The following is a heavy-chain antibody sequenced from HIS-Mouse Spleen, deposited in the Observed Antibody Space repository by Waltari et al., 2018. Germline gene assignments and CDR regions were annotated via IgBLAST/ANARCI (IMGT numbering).Heavy chain of an antibody. CDR1: GGSISSSSYY. Sequence: QLQLQESGPGLVKPSETLSLTCTVSGGSISSSSYYWGWIRQPPGKGLEWIGSIYYSGSTSYNPSVKSRFTISVGPSKNQFSLKLSSVTAADTAVYYCAREIPYSSSWYDWYFDLWGRGTLVTVSS. CDR3: AREIPYSSSWYDWYFDL. CDR2: IYYSGST. D-gene: IGHD6-13*01. V-gene: IGHV4-39*07. J-gene: IGHJ2*01.